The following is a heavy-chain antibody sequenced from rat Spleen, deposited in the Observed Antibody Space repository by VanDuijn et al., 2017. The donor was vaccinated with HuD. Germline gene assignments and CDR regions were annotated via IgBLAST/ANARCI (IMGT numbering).Heavy chain of an antibody. CDR3: ARETGYNSYFDY. Sequence: EVQRVESGGGLVQPGRSMKLSCASSGSIFTNYYMALVRQSPTRGLERVASIRTGGGDTYYRDSVRGRFTLSRDNAKRIIYLQMDSLRSEDTATYYCARETGYNSYFDYWGQGVMVTVSS. V-gene: IGHV5-25*01. D-gene: IGHD1-4*01. CDR1: GSIFTNYY. CDR2: IRTGGGDT. J-gene: IGHJ2*01.